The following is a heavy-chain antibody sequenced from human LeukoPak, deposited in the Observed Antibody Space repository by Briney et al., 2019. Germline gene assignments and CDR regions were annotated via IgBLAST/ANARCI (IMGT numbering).Heavy chain of an antibody. CDR3: ASMYGSGSYSGLAFDF. J-gene: IGHJ3*01. V-gene: IGHV3-7*01. CDR1: GFTFSTYG. Sequence: GGSLRLSCAASGFTFSTYGMHWVRQAPGKGLEWVANIKQDGSEKYYVDSVEGRFTIWRDNAKNSLYLQMNSLRAEDTAVYYCASMYGSGSYSGLAFDFWGQGTMVTVSS. CDR2: IKQDGSEK. D-gene: IGHD3-10*01.